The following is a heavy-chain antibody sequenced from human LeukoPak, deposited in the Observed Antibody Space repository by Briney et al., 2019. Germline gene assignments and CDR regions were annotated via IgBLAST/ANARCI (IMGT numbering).Heavy chain of an antibody. CDR3: ARVGEGSFDI. V-gene: IGHV4-39*07. Sequence: SETLSLTCTVSGGSISSSSYYCGWIRQPPGKGLEWIGNIYYSGSTYYNPSLKSRVTISVDTSKNHFSLRLSSVTAADTAVYYCARVGEGSFDIWGQGTMVTVSP. J-gene: IGHJ3*02. D-gene: IGHD3-16*01. CDR2: IYYSGST. CDR1: GGSISSSSYY.